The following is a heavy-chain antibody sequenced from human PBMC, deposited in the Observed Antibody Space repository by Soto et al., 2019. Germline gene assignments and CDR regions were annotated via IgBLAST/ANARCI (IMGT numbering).Heavy chain of an antibody. J-gene: IGHJ5*02. CDR2: IYYSGST. V-gene: IGHV4-31*03. CDR1: GGSISSGGYY. Sequence: PSETLSLTCTVSGGSISSGGYYFICIRQHPWNGLELIGYIYYSGSTYYNPSLKSRVTISVDTSKNQFSLKLSSVTAADTAVYYCARASYSYGLRGDWFDPWGQGTLVT. D-gene: IGHD5-18*01. CDR3: ARASYSYGLRGDWFDP.